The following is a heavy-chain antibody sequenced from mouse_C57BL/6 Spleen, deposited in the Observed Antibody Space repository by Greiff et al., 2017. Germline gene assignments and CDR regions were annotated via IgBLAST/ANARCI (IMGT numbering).Heavy chain of an antibody. Sequence: QVQLQQSGAELVRPGTSVKMSCKASGYTFTNYWIGWAKQRPGHGLEWIGDIYPGGGYTNYNEKFKGKATLTADKSSSTAYMQFSSLTSEDSAIYYCARSPTGYWDNWGQGTTLTGAS. CDR1: GYTFTNYW. V-gene: IGHV1-63*01. CDR3: ARSPTGYWDN. CDR2: IYPGGGYT. D-gene: IGHD4-1*02. J-gene: IGHJ2*01.